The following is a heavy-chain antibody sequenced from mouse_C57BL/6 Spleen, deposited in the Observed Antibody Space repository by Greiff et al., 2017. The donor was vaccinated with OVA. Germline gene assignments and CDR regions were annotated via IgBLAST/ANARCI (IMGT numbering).Heavy chain of an antibody. D-gene: IGHD4-1*01. Sequence: VQLQQSGTVLARPGASVKMSCKTSGYTFTSYWMHWVKQRPGQGLEWIGAIYPGNSDTSYNQKFKGKAKLTAVTSASTAYMELSSLTNEDSAVYYCTRSEAWDRALFAYWGQGTLVTVSA. CDR1: GYTFTSYW. J-gene: IGHJ3*01. V-gene: IGHV1-5*01. CDR3: TRSEAWDRALFAY. CDR2: IYPGNSDT.